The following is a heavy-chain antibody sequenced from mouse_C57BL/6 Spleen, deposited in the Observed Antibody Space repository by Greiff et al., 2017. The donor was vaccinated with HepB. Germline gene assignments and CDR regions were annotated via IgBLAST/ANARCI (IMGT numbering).Heavy chain of an antibody. CDR1: GFSLSTFGMG. CDR3: ARIYYYGSYWYFDV. CDR2: IWWDDDK. Sequence: QVTLQESGPGILQPSQTLSLSCSFSGFSLSTFGMGLGWIRPPAGKGLEWLAHIWWDDDKYYNPVLKSRLTISKNTSKNQVFLKIAHVDTADTATYYCARIYYYGSYWYFDVWGTGTTVTVSS. V-gene: IGHV8-8*01. J-gene: IGHJ1*03. D-gene: IGHD1-1*01.